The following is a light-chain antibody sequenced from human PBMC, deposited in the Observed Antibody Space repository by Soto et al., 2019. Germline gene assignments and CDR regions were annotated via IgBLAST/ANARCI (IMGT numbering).Light chain of an antibody. J-gene: IGKJ1*01. CDR3: QQYNNWLWT. V-gene: IGKV3-15*01. CDR1: QNISSN. Sequence: EIVMTQSPGTLSVSPGERATLSCRASQNISSNLAWYQQKPGQAPRVLIDGASTRATGIPARFSGSGSGTEFTLTISGLQSEDFAVNYCQQYNNWLWTFGQGTKVEIK. CDR2: GAS.